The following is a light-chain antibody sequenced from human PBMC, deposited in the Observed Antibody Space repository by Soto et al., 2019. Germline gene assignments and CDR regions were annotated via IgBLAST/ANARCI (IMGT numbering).Light chain of an antibody. V-gene: IGKV1-5*01. Sequence: DIQMTQSPSTLSASVGDRVTITCRASQSISSWLAWYQQKPGKAPKLLIYDASSLESGVPSRFRGSGSGTEFNLTISSLQPDDFASYYFQQYNSYSWTFGQGTKVEIK. J-gene: IGKJ1*01. CDR3: QQYNSYSWT. CDR2: DAS. CDR1: QSISSW.